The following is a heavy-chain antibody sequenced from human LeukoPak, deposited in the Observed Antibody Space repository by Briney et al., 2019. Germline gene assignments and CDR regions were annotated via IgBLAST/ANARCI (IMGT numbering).Heavy chain of an antibody. CDR2: ISSNGGST. Sequence: GGSLRLSCAASGFTFSSYAMHWVRQAPGKGLEYVSAISSNGGSTYYANSVKGRFTISRDNSKNTLYLRMGSLRAEDMAVYYCARSEVQYQLLCPFDYWGQGTLVTVSS. D-gene: IGHD2-2*01. CDR3: ARSEVQYQLLCPFDY. CDR1: GFTFSSYA. V-gene: IGHV3-64*01. J-gene: IGHJ4*02.